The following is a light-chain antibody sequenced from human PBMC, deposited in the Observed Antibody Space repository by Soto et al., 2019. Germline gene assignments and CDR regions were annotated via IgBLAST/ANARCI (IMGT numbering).Light chain of an antibody. CDR2: DTS. CDR1: QGIGDT. J-gene: IGKJ4*01. CDR3: QQSYSTPLT. Sequence: EIIMTQSPATLSVSPGEGVTLSCRASQGIGDTLAWYQHKPGQTPRLLIYDTSARATGVPARFSGSGSGTDFTLTISSLQPEDFATYYCQQSYSTPLTFGGGTKVDI. V-gene: IGKV3-15*01.